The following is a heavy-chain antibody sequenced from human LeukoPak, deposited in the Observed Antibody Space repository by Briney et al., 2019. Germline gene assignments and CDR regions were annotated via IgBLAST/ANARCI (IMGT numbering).Heavy chain of an antibody. Sequence: GASVKVSCKASGYTFTGYYMHWVRQAPGQGLEWMGWINPNSGGTNYAQKFQGRVTMTRDTSISTAYMELSRLRSDDTAVYYCARTRAYHYGSGSYPFDYWGQGTLVTVSS. CDR1: GYTFTGYY. V-gene: IGHV1-2*02. CDR2: INPNSGGT. D-gene: IGHD3-10*01. J-gene: IGHJ4*02. CDR3: ARTRAYHYGSGSYPFDY.